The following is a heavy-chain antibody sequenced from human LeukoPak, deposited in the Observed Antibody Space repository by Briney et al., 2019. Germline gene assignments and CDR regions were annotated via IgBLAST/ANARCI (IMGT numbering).Heavy chain of an antibody. CDR1: GFTFSSYS. Sequence: GGSLRLSCAASGFTFSSYSMNWARQAPGKGLEWVSYISATTGKIYYADSVKGRFTISRDNSKNELYLQLNSLRGEDTAVYYCVRAFNGNSYGYGFWGQGTLVTVSS. D-gene: IGHD5-18*01. CDR3: VRAFNGNSYGYGF. V-gene: IGHV3-48*04. CDR2: ISATTGKI. J-gene: IGHJ4*02.